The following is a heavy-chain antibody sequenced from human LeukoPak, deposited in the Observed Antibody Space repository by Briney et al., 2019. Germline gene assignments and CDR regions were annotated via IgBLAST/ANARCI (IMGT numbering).Heavy chain of an antibody. CDR2: ISSSSSYI. CDR3: ARYRGLGNGFDY. Sequence: GGSLRLSCAASGFTFSSYSMNWVRQAPGKGLEWVSSISSSSSYIYYADSVKGRFTISRDNAKNSLYLQMNSLRAEDTAVYYCARYRGLGNGFDYWGQGTLVTVSS. CDR1: GFTFSSYS. D-gene: IGHD1-1*01. V-gene: IGHV3-21*01. J-gene: IGHJ4*02.